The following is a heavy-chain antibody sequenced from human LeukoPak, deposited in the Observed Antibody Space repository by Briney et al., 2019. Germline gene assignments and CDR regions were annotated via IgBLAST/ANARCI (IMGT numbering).Heavy chain of an antibody. CDR2: ISSSGSTI. Sequence: GSLRLSCAASGFTFSDYCMSWIRQAPGKGLEWVSYISSSGSTIYYADSVKGRFTISRDNAKNSLYLQMNSLRAEDTAVYYCARDGQGRSSWYSGGYYYYYMDVWGKGTTVTVSS. J-gene: IGHJ6*03. D-gene: IGHD6-13*01. CDR3: ARDGQGRSSWYSGGYYYYYMDV. V-gene: IGHV3-11*01. CDR1: GFTFSDYC.